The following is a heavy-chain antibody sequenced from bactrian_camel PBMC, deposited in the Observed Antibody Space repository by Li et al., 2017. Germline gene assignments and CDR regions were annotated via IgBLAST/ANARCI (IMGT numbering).Heavy chain of an antibody. J-gene: IGHJ4*01. D-gene: IGHD2*01. Sequence: DVQLVESGGGLVQPGLSLRLSCAASGFSFRSYSMSWYRQPPGKGLEWVSRINSGGGSTYYADSVKGRFTISRANAKNTVYLQLNSLKTEDMAMYYCTTSQSAELGEYNYWGQGTQVTVS. CDR1: GFSFRSYS. CDR3: TTSQSAELGEYNY. V-gene: IGHV3S40*01. CDR2: INSGGGST.